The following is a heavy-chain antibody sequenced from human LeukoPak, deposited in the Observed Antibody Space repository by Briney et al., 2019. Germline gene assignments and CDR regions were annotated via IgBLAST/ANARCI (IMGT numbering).Heavy chain of an antibody. Sequence: GGSLRLSCAASGFRFDDYGMNWVRQVPGKGLEWISGINWNGGSTGYGDSVKGRFTISRDNAENSLYLQMNSLRAEDTALYYCARAVDNYYGSGSYAYRGQGALVTVSS. CDR2: INWNGGST. V-gene: IGHV3-20*04. J-gene: IGHJ4*02. CDR3: ARAVDNYYGSGSYAY. CDR1: GFRFDDYG. D-gene: IGHD3-10*01.